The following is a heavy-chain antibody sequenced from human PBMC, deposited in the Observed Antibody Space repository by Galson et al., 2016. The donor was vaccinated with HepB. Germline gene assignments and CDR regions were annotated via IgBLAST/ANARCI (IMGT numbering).Heavy chain of an antibody. J-gene: IGHJ4*02. Sequence: SCKASGGTFSSYAFSWVRQAPGQGLEWMGGIAAISGTANYAQKFQGRVTLTADKSTSTAHMEVSSLRSEDTAVYYCARGREGYNFDFWGQGTLLIVSP. CDR2: IAAISGTA. V-gene: IGHV1-69*06. CDR1: GGTFSSYA. CDR3: ARGREGYNFDF. D-gene: IGHD5-24*01.